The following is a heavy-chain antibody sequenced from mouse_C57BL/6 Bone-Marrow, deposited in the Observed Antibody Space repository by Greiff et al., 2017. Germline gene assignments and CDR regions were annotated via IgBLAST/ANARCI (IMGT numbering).Heavy chain of an antibody. CDR1: GYTFTDYY. J-gene: IGHJ2*01. D-gene: IGHD1-1*01. CDR2: INPNNGGT. CDR3: ARRENGSSPFFAY. Sequence: EVQLQQSGPELVKPGASVKISCKASGYTFTDYYMNWVKQSHGKSLEWIGDINPNNGGTSYNQKFKGKATLTVDKSSSTAYMELRSLTSEDSAVYYCARRENGSSPFFAYWGQGTTLTVSS. V-gene: IGHV1-26*01.